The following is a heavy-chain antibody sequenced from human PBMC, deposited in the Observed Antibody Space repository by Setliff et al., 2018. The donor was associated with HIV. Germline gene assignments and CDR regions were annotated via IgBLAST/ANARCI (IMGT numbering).Heavy chain of an antibody. V-gene: IGHV7-4-1*02. CDR1: GYSFTSYA. CDR3: ARGPWVQRWLGYLHN. J-gene: IGHJ4*02. CDR2: INTNSGTP. Sequence: ASVKVSCKASGYSFTSYAITWVRQAPGQGLEWVGWINTNSGTPTYARDFTGRFVFSVDTSVNTAYLQISSLKSGDTGVYYCARGPWVQRWLGYLHNWGQGTQFTVSS. D-gene: IGHD5-18*01.